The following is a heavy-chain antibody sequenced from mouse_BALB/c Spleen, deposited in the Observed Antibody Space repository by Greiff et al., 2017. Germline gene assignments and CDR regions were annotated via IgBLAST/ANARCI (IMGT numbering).Heavy chain of an antibody. CDR3: ARGDYYGSSPGY. D-gene: IGHD1-1*01. Sequence: DVMLVESGGGLVKPGGSLKLSCAASGFTFSSYGMSWVRQTPDKRLELVATINSNGGSTYYPDSVKGRFTISRDNAKNTLYLQMSSLKSEDTAMYYCARGDYYGSSPGYWGQGTTLTVSS. CDR1: GFTFSSYG. CDR2: INSNGGST. V-gene: IGHV5-6-3*01. J-gene: IGHJ2*01.